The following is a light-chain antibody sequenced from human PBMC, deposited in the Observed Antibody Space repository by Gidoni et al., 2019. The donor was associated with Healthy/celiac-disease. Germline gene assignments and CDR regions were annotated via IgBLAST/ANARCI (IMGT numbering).Light chain of an antibody. J-gene: IGKJ4*01. CDR2: AAS. CDR1: QSISSS. V-gene: IGKV1-39*01. CDR3: QQSYSTPLT. Sequence: DIQMTQSPSSLSASVGDIVTITCRASQSISSSLNWYQQKPGKAPKLLIYAASSLQSGVPSRFSGSGSGTDFTLTISSLQPEDFATYYCQQSYSTPLTFGGGTKVEIK.